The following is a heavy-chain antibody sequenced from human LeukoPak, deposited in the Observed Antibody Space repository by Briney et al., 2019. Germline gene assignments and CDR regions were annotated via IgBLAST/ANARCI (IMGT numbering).Heavy chain of an antibody. CDR1: GYTFTSYD. D-gene: IGHD3-10*01. V-gene: IGHV1-8*01. CDR2: MNPNSGNT. J-gene: IGHJ2*01. CDR3: ARRFGELLSRYFDL. Sequence: ASVKVSCKASGYTFTSYDINWVRQATGQGLEWMGWMNPNSGNTGYAQKFQGRVIMTRNTSISTAYMELSSLRSEDTAVYYCARRFGELLSRYFDLWGRGTLVTVSS.